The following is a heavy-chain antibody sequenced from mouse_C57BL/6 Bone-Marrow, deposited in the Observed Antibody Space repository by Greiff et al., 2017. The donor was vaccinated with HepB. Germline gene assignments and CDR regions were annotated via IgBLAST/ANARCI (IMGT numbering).Heavy chain of an antibody. CDR3: APPYYDGSS. J-gene: IGHJ2*01. D-gene: IGHD1-1*01. CDR1: GFNFKNTY. Sequence: VQLQQSVAELVRPGASVTLSCTASGFNFKNTYMHWVKQRPEQGLEWIGRIDPANGNTKYAPKFQGKATITADTSSNTAYLQLSSLTSEDTAIYYCAPPYYDGSSWGQGTTLTVSS. V-gene: IGHV14-3*01. CDR2: IDPANGNT.